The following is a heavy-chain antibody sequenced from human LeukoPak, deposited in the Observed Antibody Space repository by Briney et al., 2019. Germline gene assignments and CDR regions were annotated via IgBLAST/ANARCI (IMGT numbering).Heavy chain of an antibody. CDR1: GGSFSGYY. J-gene: IGHJ4*02. D-gene: IGHD3-10*01. V-gene: IGHV4-34*01. CDR2: VNHSGST. CDR3: ARTTARRSYYYGSGSYYTYDY. Sequence: PSETLSLTCAVYGGSFSGYYWSWIRQPPGKGLEWIGEVNHSGSTNYNPSLKSRVTISVDTSKNQFSLKLSSVTAADTAVYYCARTTARRSYYYGSGSYYTYDYWGQGTLVTVSS.